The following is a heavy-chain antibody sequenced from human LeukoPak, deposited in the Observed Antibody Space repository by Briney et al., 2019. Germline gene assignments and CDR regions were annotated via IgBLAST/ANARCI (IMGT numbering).Heavy chain of an antibody. V-gene: IGHV4-34*01. D-gene: IGHD3-22*01. CDR2: INHGGST. CDR3: ARDTSGYYDSSGLAFDP. CDR1: GQSFSDHY. Sequence: KPSETLSLTCAVFGQSFSDHYWSWIRQPPGKGLEWIGEINHGGSTNYNPSLKSRVTISVDTSKNQFSLKLSSVTAADTAVYYCARDTSGYYDSSGLAFDPWGQGTLVTVSS. J-gene: IGHJ5*02.